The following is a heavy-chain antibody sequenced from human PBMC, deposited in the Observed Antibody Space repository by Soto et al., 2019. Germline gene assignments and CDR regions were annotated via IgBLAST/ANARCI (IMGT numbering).Heavy chain of an antibody. D-gene: IGHD3-9*01. V-gene: IGHV1-18*01. CDR1: GYTFTSYG. J-gene: IGHJ6*03. Sequence: ASVKVSCKASGYTFTSYGISWVRQAPGQGLEWMGWISAYNGNTNYAQKLQGRVTMTTDTSTSTAYMELRSLRSDDTAVYYCARRDILTVYYNDYYYRDVGGKGTTATVPS. CDR3: ARRDILTVYYNDYYYRDV. CDR2: ISAYNGNT.